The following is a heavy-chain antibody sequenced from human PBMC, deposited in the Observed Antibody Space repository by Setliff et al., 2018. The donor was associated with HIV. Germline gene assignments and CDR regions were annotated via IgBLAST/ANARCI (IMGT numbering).Heavy chain of an antibody. CDR3: AREVSVGATFFDL. V-gene: IGHV1-69*06. Sequence: SVKVSCKASGGTFSTYGITWVRQAPGQGLAWMGGTIPVVGTPTYEQKFQGRVTIIADKSTSTAYMELSSLRSEDTAVYYCAREVSVGATFFDLWGPGTPVTVSS. CDR2: TIPVVGTP. CDR1: GGTFSTYG. J-gene: IGHJ4*02. D-gene: IGHD1-26*01.